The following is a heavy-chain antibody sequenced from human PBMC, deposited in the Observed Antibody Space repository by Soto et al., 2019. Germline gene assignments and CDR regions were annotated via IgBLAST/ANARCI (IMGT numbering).Heavy chain of an antibody. Sequence: GGSLRLSCAASGFTFSSYWMSWVRQAPGKGLEWVANIKQDGSEKYYVDSVKGRFTISRDNAKNSLYLQMNSLRAEDTAVYYCARDHRIGSGWPYFDYWGQGTLVTVSS. V-gene: IGHV3-7*01. D-gene: IGHD6-19*01. CDR1: GFTFSSYW. CDR2: IKQDGSEK. CDR3: ARDHRIGSGWPYFDY. J-gene: IGHJ4*02.